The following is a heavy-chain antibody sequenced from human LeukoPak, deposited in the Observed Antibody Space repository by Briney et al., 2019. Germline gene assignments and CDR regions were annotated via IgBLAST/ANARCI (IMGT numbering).Heavy chain of an antibody. Sequence: GGSLRLSCAASGFTFSSYSLNWVRQAPGKGLEWVSGINWNGGSTGYADSVKGRFTISRDNAKNSLYLQMNSLRAEDTALYYCARDLSSGWFLDAFDIWGQGTMVTVSS. V-gene: IGHV3-20*04. J-gene: IGHJ3*02. CDR3: ARDLSSGWFLDAFDI. CDR2: INWNGGST. CDR1: GFTFSSYS. D-gene: IGHD6-19*01.